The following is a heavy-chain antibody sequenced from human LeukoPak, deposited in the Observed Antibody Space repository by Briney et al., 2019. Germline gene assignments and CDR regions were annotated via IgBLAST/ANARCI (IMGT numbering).Heavy chain of an antibody. CDR1: GGSISSSSYY. D-gene: IGHD6-6*01. J-gene: IGHJ6*03. V-gene: IGHV4-39*01. CDR2: IYYSGST. CDR3: ARISTSSDYYYYMDV. Sequence: SETLSLTCTVSGGSISSSSYYWGWIRQSPGKGLEWIGSIYYSGSTYYNPSLKSRVTISVDTSKNQFSLKLSSVTAADTAVYYCARISTSSDYYYYMDVWGKGTTVTVAS.